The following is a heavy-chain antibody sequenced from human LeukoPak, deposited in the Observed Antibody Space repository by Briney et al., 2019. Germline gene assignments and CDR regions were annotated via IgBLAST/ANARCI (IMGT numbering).Heavy chain of an antibody. CDR3: ARDGIEYSSSSDY. J-gene: IGHJ4*02. CDR2: INPNSGGT. CDR1: GYTFTGYY. Sequence: ASVTVSCKASGYTFTGYYMHWVRQAPGQGLEWMGWINPNSGGTNYAQKFQGRVTMTRDTSTSTAYMELRSLRSDDTAVYYCARDGIEYSSSSDYWGQGTLVTVSS. V-gene: IGHV1-2*02. D-gene: IGHD6-6*01.